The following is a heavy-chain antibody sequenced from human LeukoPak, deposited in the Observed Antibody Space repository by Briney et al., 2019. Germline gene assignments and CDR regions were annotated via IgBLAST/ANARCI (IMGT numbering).Heavy chain of an antibody. J-gene: IGHJ5*02. CDR1: GYTFTSYG. D-gene: IGHD3-3*01. CDR3: ARDSEVYYDFWSGPNWFDP. V-gene: IGHV1-18*01. CDR2: ISTYNGYT. Sequence: ASVKVSCKASGYTFTSYGISWVRQAPGQGLEWIGWISTYNGYTNYAQKFQGRVTITADKSTSTAYMELSSLRSEDTAVYYCARDSEVYYDFWSGPNWFDPWGQGTLVTVSS.